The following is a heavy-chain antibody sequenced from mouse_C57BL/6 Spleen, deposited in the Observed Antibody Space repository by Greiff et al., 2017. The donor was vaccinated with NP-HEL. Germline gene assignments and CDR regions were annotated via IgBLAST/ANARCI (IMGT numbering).Heavy chain of an antibody. V-gene: IGHV1-26*01. CDR3: ARGALNWYFDV. J-gene: IGHJ1*03. CDR1: GYTFTDYY. CDR2: INPNNGGT. Sequence: EVQVVESGPELVKPGASVKISCKASGYTFTDYYMNWVKQSHGKSLEWIGDINPNNGGTSYNQKFKGKATLTVDKSSSTAYMELRSLTSEDSAVYYCARGALNWYFDVWGTGTTVTVSS.